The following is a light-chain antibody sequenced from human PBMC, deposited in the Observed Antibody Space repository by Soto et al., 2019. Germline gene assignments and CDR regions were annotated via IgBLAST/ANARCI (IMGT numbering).Light chain of an antibody. CDR2: GAS. V-gene: IGKV3-20*01. Sequence: EIVLTQSPATLSSSPGERATLSCRASQTVGVRLAWYQHKPGQAPRLLISGASRRATGIPDRFSGAGSGTDLTLTISRLEPEDFALYYCQQHDILPITFGQGTRLEIK. CDR1: QTVGVR. CDR3: QQHDILPIT. J-gene: IGKJ5*01.